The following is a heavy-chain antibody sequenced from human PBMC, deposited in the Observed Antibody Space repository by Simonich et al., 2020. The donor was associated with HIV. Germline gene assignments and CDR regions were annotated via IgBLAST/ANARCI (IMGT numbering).Heavy chain of an antibody. CDR2: ISYDGSNK. CDR3: TTDRPSYYYGSGSYYNTEYFQH. D-gene: IGHD3-10*01. CDR1: A. J-gene: IGHJ1*01. Sequence: AMHWVRQAPGKGLEWVAVISYDGSNKYYADSVKGRFTISRDNSKNTLYLQMNSLRAEDTAVYYCTTDRPSYYYGSGSYYNTEYFQHWGQGTLVTVSS. V-gene: IGHV3-30*07.